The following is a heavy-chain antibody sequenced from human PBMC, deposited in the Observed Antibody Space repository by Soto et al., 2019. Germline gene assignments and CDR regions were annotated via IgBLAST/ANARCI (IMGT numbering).Heavy chain of an antibody. CDR1: GFTFSSYG. CDR2: IWYDGSNK. V-gene: IGHV3-33*01. J-gene: IGHJ2*01. CDR3: ARDVYSSGWYPGYFDL. D-gene: IGHD6-19*01. Sequence: QVQLVESGGGVVQPGRSLRLSCAASGFTFSSYGMHWVRQAPGKGLEWVAVIWYDGSNKYYADSVKGRFTISRDNSKNTLYLQMNSLRAEDTAVYYCARDVYSSGWYPGYFDLWGRGTLVTVSS.